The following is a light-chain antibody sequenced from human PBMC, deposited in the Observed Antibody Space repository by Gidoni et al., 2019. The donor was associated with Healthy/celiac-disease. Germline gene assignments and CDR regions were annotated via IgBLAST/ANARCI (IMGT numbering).Light chain of an antibody. Sequence: MLLTHSPGTLSLSPGERATLSCRASQSVSSSYLAWYQQKPGQAPRLLIYGASSRAPGIPDRFSGSGSGTDFTLTSSRLEPEDFAVYYCQQYGSSPVFGGGTKVEIK. CDR3: QQYGSSPV. CDR2: GAS. CDR1: QSVSSSY. J-gene: IGKJ4*01. V-gene: IGKV3-20*01.